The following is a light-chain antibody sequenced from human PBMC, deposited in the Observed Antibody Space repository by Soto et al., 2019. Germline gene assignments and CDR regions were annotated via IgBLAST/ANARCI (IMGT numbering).Light chain of an antibody. CDR2: GAS. V-gene: IGKV3-11*01. CDR3: QKYNSAPLT. J-gene: IGKJ5*01. Sequence: EIVLTQSPATLSLSPGERATLSCRASQSVGTYLTWYQQKPGQAPRLLIYGASNRATGIPARFSGSGSGTDFTLTISSLQPEDVATYYCQKYNSAPLTFDQGTRLEIK. CDR1: QSVGTY.